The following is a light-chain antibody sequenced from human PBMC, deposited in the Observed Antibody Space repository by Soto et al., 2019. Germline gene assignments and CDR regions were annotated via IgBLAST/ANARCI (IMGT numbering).Light chain of an antibody. Sequence: DIQMTQSPSSLSASVGDRVTITCRASQGINNFVAWYQQKPGEVPKLLIYAASTLQSGVPSRFSGSGFGTDFVLTISSLEPEDVATYYCQKYDSVPLTFGGETTVEIK. CDR2: AAS. CDR1: QGINNF. J-gene: IGKJ4*01. CDR3: QKYDSVPLT. V-gene: IGKV1-27*01.